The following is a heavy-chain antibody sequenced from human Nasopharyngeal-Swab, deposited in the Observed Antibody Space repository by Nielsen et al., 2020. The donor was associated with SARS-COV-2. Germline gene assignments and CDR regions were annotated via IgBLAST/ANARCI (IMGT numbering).Heavy chain of an antibody. D-gene: IGHD3-22*01. CDR2: VWNNGIKK. CDR3: ARDQYYDSSGYYYYGMDV. Sequence: GGSLRLSCAASGFTFSSYGMHWVRQAPGKGLEWVAVVWNNGIKKYYAESMKGRFTISKDNSKNTLYLQMNSLRAEDTAVYYCARDQYYDSSGYYYYGMDVWGQGTTVTVSS. V-gene: IGHV3-33*01. CDR1: GFTFSSYG. J-gene: IGHJ6*02.